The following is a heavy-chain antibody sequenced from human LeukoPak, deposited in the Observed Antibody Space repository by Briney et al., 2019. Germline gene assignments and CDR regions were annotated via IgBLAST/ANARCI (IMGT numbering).Heavy chain of an antibody. CDR1: GYTVTGYY. D-gene: IGHD6-19*01. V-gene: IGHV1-2*02. Sequence: ASVTLSCNSSGYTVTGYYMHWVRQAPGQALEWMGWINPNSGGTKYAQKFQGRVTMARDTSISTAYMELSRLRSDDTAVYYCARDPVSSSGWWEFDYWGQGTLVIVSS. J-gene: IGHJ4*02. CDR2: INPNSGGT. CDR3: ARDPVSSSGWWEFDY.